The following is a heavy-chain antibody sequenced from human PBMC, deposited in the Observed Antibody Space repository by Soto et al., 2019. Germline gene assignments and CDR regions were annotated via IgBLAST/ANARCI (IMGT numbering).Heavy chain of an antibody. Sequence: ETLSLTCTVSGGSISPYYWSWIRQPPGKGLEWIGYVYYSGNTNYNPSLESRVTISVDTSRNRFSLNLTSATAADTAVYYCARKGAAASYAHYYMDVWGRGTAVTVSS. J-gene: IGHJ6*03. CDR2: VYYSGNT. CDR3: ARKGAAASYAHYYMDV. V-gene: IGHV4-59*01. CDR1: GGSISPYY. D-gene: IGHD6-13*01.